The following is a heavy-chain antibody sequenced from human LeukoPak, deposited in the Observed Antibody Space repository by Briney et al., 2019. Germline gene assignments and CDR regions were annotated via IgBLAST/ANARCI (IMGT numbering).Heavy chain of an antibody. CDR1: GFSFTKYW. Sequence: GGSLRLSCVASGFSFTKYWMTWVRQAPGKGLEWVSVISGRGVTTYYADSVKGRFTISRDNAKNSLYLQMNSLRAEDTAVYYCARGVPAGYYYGMDVWGQGTTVTVSS. CDR2: ISGRGVTT. V-gene: IGHV3-11*01. J-gene: IGHJ6*02. CDR3: ARGVPAGYYYGMDV.